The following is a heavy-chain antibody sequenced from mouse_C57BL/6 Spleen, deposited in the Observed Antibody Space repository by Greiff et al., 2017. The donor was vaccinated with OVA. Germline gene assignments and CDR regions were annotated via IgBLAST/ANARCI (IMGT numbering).Heavy chain of an antibody. D-gene: IGHD2-1*01. CDR1: GYTFTDYY. CDR2: INPNNGGT. J-gene: IGHJ2*01. Sequence: EVQLQQSGPELVKPGASVKISCKASGYTFTDYYMNWVKQSHGKSLEWIGDINPNNGGTSYNQKFKGKATLTVDKSSSTAYMELRSLTSEDSAVYYCARRGYGNPYFDYWGQGTTLTVSS. V-gene: IGHV1-26*01. CDR3: ARRGYGNPYFDY.